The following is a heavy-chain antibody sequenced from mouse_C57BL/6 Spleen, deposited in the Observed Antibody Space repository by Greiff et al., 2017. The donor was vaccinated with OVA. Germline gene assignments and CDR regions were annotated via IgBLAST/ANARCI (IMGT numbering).Heavy chain of an antibody. Sequence: EVQRVESEGGLVQPGSSMKLSCTASGFTFSDYYMAWVRQVPEKGLEWVANINYDGSSTYYLDSLKSRFIISRDNAKNILYLQMSSLKSEDTATYYCARGSSGWYFDVWGTGTTVTVSS. CDR1: GFTFSDYY. V-gene: IGHV5-16*01. J-gene: IGHJ1*03. CDR2: INYDGSST. CDR3: ARGSSGWYFDV. D-gene: IGHD1-1*01.